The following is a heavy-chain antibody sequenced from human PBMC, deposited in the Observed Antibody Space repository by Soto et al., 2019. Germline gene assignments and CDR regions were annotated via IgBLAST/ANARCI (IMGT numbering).Heavy chain of an antibody. D-gene: IGHD3-10*01. CDR3: ARSLYGSGTYYKGYLDY. CDR1: GGSISSGGYY. J-gene: IGHJ4*02. CDR2: IHYSGST. Sequence: ASGTLSLTCTVSGGSISSGGYYWSWIRQHPRKGLEWIGYIHYSGSTYYNPSLKSRVTISVDTSKNQFSLKLSSVTAADTAVYYCARSLYGSGTYYKGYLDYWGQGTLVTVSS. V-gene: IGHV4-31*03.